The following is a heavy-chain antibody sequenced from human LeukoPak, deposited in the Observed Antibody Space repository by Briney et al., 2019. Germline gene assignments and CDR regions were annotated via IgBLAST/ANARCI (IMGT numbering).Heavy chain of an antibody. CDR3: AKGNTGFMLLRGYFDY. Sequence: GGSLRFSCAASGFTFSSHWMHWVRQAPGKGLVWVSRINSDGSSTYYADSVKGRFTISRDNAKNPLYLQMNSLRAEDTAVYYCAKGNTGFMLLRGYFDYWGQGTLVTVSS. CDR1: GFTFSSHW. V-gene: IGHV3-74*01. J-gene: IGHJ4*02. CDR2: INSDGSST. D-gene: IGHD2-15*01.